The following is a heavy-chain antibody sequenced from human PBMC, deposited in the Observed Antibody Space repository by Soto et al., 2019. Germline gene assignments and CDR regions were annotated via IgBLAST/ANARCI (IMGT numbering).Heavy chain of an antibody. CDR1: GFAFSSYW. CDR3: ARVGQGRYYFDY. V-gene: IGHV3-74*01. CDR2: INSDGSTT. Sequence: EVHLVESGGGSVQPGGSLRLSCAGSGFAFSSYWIHWVRQVPGKGLVWVSRINSDGSTTSYADSVRGRFTISRDNVKDTLYLQMNSLRAEDTALYYCARVGQGRYYFDYWGQGTLVTVSS. J-gene: IGHJ4*02.